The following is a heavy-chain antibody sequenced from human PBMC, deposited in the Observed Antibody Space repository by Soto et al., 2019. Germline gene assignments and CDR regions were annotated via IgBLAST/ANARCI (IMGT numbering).Heavy chain of an antibody. J-gene: IGHJ3*02. CDR3: AHPRGYGVFDAYDI. D-gene: IGHD4-17*01. CDR1: GFTFNTYA. Sequence: GGSLRLSCAASGFTFNTYAMSWVRQAPGKGLEWVSAISASYSTYYADSVKGRFTIPRDNSMNALYLQMNCLRIEDTAVYYCAHPRGYGVFDAYDIWGQGTMVTVSS. CDR2: ISASYST. V-gene: IGHV3-23*01.